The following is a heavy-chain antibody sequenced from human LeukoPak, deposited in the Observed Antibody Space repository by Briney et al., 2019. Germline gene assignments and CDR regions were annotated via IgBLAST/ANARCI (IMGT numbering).Heavy chain of an antibody. J-gene: IGHJ4*02. CDR3: ARDRYCSSTSCLYYFDY. CDR2: IWYDGSNK. V-gene: IGHV3-33*01. CDR1: GFTFSSYG. D-gene: IGHD2-2*01. Sequence: GRSLRLSCAASGFTFSSYGMHWVHQAPGKGLEWVAVIWYDGSNKYYADSVKGRFTISRDNSKNTLYLQMNSLRAEDTAVYYCARDRYCSSTSCLYYFDYWGQGTLVTVSS.